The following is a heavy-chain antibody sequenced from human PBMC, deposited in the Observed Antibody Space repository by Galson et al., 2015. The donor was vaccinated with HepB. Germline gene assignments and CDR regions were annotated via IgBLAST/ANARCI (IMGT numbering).Heavy chain of an antibody. CDR3: ARWGEVGATRGWDY. D-gene: IGHD1-26*01. V-gene: IGHV1-18*04. J-gene: IGHJ4*02. Sequence: SVKVSCKASGYTFTSYGISWVRQAPGHGLEWMGWISGYNGNANYAQKLQGRVTMTTDTSTSTAFMELRSLRSDDTAVYYCARWGEVGATRGWDYWGQGTLVTVSS. CDR1: GYTFTSYG. CDR2: ISGYNGNA.